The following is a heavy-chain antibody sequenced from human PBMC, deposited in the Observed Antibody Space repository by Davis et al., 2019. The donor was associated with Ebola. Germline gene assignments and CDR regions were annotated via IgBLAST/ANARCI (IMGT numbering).Heavy chain of an antibody. CDR3: ARDGGYSGYEGFDY. J-gene: IGHJ4*02. V-gene: IGHV4-34*01. D-gene: IGHD5-12*01. Sequence: MPGGSLRLSCAVYGGSFSGYYWSWIRQPPGKGLEWIGEINHSGSTNYNPSLKSRVTISVDKSKNQFSLKLSSVTAADTAVYYCARDGGYSGYEGFDYWGQGTLVTVSS. CDR1: GGSFSGYY. CDR2: INHSGST.